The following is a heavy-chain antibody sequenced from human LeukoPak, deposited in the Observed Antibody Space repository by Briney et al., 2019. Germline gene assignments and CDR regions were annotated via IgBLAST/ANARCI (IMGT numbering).Heavy chain of an antibody. CDR3: ARVRATFSPHFDN. CDR1: GFTFSSYW. Sequence: GGSLRLSCAASGFTFSSYWMHWVRQAPGKGLMWVSRINSDGSITNYADSVKGRFTISRDNAKNTLYPQMNSLRAEDTAVYYCARVRATFSPHFDNWGQGTLVTVSS. V-gene: IGHV3-74*01. D-gene: IGHD5-12*01. CDR2: INSDGSIT. J-gene: IGHJ4*02.